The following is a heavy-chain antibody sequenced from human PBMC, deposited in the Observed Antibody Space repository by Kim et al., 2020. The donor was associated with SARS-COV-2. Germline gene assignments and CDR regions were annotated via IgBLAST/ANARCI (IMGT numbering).Heavy chain of an antibody. V-gene: IGHV3-30*02. D-gene: IGHD3-10*01. CDR3: AKALLRGVNFYYYGMDV. J-gene: IGHJ6*02. Sequence: KGRFTISRGNSENTLYLQLNSLRPEDTAVYYCAKALLRGVNFYYYGMDVWGQGTTVTVSS.